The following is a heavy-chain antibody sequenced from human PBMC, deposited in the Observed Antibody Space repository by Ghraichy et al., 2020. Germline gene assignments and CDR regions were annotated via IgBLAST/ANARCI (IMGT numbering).Heavy chain of an antibody. V-gene: IGHV4-31*03. CDR1: GGSIASGGYY. D-gene: IGHD4-17*01. CDR2: IYYSGST. Sequence: SLNISCTVSGGSIASGGYYWSWIRQHPGKGLEWIGYIYYSGSTYYNPSLKSRVTISVDTSKNQFSLKLSSVTAADTAVYYCARAGDYGDYWYFDLWGRGTLVTVSS. CDR3: ARAGDYGDYWYFDL. J-gene: IGHJ2*01.